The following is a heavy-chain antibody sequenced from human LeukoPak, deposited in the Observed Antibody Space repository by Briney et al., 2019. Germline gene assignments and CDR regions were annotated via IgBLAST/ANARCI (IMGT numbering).Heavy chain of an antibody. J-gene: IGHJ4*01. CDR3: ARAFNGGIAAAGTLGDY. CDR2: IIPILGTA. V-gene: IGHV1-69*11. Sequence: SVKVTCKASGGTFSSYAISWVRQAPGQGLEWMGRIIPILGTANYAQKFQGRVTITTDESTSTAYMELSSLRSEDTAVYYCARAFNGGIAAAGTLGDYWGQGTLVTVSS. D-gene: IGHD6-13*01. CDR1: GGTFSSYA.